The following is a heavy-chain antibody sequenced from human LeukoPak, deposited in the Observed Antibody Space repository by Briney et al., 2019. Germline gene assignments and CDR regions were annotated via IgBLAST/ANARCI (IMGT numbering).Heavy chain of an antibody. CDR2: ISSSSSYI. J-gene: IGHJ4*02. D-gene: IGHD3-3*01. V-gene: IGHV3-21*01. CDR1: GFTFSSYS. CDR3: ARDFEPAYYDFWSGYYIDY. Sequence: GGSLRLPCAASGFTFSSYSMNWVRQAPGKGLEWVSSISSSSSYIYYADSVKGRFTISRDNAKNSLYLQMNSLRAEDTAVYYCARDFEPAYYDFWSGYYIDYWGQGTLVTVSS.